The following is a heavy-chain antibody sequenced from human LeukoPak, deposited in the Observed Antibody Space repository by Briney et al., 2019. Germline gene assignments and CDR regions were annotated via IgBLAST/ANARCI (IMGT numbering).Heavy chain of an antibody. D-gene: IGHD4-17*01. CDR2: ISGSGGST. CDR1: GFTFSSYA. V-gene: IGHV3-23*01. CDR3: AKDRWATVTTTGGSDY. Sequence: GGSLRLSCAASGFTFSSYAMSWVRQAPGKGLEWVSAISGSGGSTYYADSVKGRFTISRDNSKNTLYLQMNSLRAEDTAVYYCAKDRWATVTTTGGSDYWGQGTLVTVSS. J-gene: IGHJ4*02.